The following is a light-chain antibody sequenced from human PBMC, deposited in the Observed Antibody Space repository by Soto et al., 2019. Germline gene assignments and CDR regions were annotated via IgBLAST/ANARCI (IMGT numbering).Light chain of an antibody. CDR3: QQYKQWPVA. CDR2: GAS. Sequence: VMTQSPTTLSVSPGETATLSCRASHSVGSNLAWYQQNPGQAPRLLIYGASTRATGVPARFSGSGSATQFTLTISNRGGGELGVYYCQQYKQWPVAFGGGTKVEIK. CDR1: HSVGSN. V-gene: IGKV3-15*01. J-gene: IGKJ4*01.